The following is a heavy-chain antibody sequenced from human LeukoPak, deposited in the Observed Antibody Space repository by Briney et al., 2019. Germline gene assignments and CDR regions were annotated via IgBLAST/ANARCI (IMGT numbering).Heavy chain of an antibody. Sequence: SETLSLTCTVSGGSISSYYWSWIRQPPGKGLEWIGYIYYSGSTNYNPSLKSRVTISVDTSKNQYSLKLSSVTAADTAVYYCARLTVGGRNVDYWGQGTLVTVSP. D-gene: IGHD1-20*01. CDR2: IYYSGST. CDR3: ARLTVGGRNVDY. V-gene: IGHV4-59*08. J-gene: IGHJ4*02. CDR1: GGSISSYY.